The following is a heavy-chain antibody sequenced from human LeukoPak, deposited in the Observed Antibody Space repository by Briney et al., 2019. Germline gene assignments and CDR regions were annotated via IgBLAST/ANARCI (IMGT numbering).Heavy chain of an antibody. V-gene: IGHV3-23*01. CDR1: GFTFSSYA. D-gene: IGHD1-26*01. CDR3: AKEVIVGVSFDY. J-gene: IGHJ4*02. CDR2: ISGSGGST. Sequence: GGSLRLSCAASGFTFSSYAMSWVRQAPGKGLEWVSAISGSGGSTHYADSVKGRFTISRDNSKNTLYPQMNSLRAEDTAVYYCAKEVIVGVSFDYWGQGTLVTVSS.